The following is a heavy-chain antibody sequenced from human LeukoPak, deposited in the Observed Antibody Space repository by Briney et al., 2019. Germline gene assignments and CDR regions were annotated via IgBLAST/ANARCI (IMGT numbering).Heavy chain of an antibody. CDR3: ARDRRPYSSGRDDAFDI. CDR1: GYTFTSYG. Sequence: GASVKVSCKASGYTFTSYGISWVRQAPGQGLEWMGWISAYNGNTNYAQKLQGRVTMTTDTSTSTAYMELRSLRSDDTAVYYCARDRRPYSSGRDDAFDIWGQGTMVTVSS. D-gene: IGHD6-19*01. V-gene: IGHV1-18*01. J-gene: IGHJ3*02. CDR2: ISAYNGNT.